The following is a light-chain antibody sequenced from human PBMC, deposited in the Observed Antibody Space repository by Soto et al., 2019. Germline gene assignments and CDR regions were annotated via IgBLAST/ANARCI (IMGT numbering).Light chain of an antibody. CDR1: SFDVDDYNS. CDR2: EVN. V-gene: IGLV2-14*01. J-gene: IGLJ1*01. CDR3: SLYTTSSTPSYV. Sequence: QSVLTQPASVSGSPGQSITISCTGTSFDVDDYNSVSWYQQHPGKAPNLIIYEVNTRPSGVSNRFSGSNSDNTASLTISGLQAEDEADYYCSLYTTSSTPSYVFGTGTKLTVL.